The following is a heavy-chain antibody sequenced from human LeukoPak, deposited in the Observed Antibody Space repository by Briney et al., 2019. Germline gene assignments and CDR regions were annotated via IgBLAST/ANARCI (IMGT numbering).Heavy chain of an antibody. CDR3: ARPAHYYDSSGYLAY. V-gene: IGHV1-2*02. Sequence: ASVKVSCKASGYTFTGYYMHWVRQAPGQGLEWMGWINPNSGGTNYAQKFQGRVTMTRDTSISTAYMELSRLRSDDTAVYYCARPAHYYDSSGYLAYWGQGTLVTVSS. J-gene: IGHJ4*02. CDR1: GYTFTGYY. CDR2: INPNSGGT. D-gene: IGHD3-22*01.